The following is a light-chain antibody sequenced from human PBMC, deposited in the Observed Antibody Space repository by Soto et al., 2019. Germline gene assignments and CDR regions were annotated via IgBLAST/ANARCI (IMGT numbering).Light chain of an antibody. Sequence: EIFVTQSPATLSLTRWEIATLSWRASQSVSSTLAWYQQKPGQAPRLLIYDASTRATGIPARFSGSGSGTDFTLTISSLEPEDSAVYYCQQRHMWPITFGQGTRLEIK. J-gene: IGKJ5*01. CDR2: DAS. V-gene: IGKV3-11*01. CDR1: QSVSST. CDR3: QQRHMWPIT.